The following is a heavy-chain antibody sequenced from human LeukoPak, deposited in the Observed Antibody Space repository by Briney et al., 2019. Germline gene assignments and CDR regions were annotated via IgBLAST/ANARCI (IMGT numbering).Heavy chain of an antibody. V-gene: IGHV3-23*01. CDR3: AKSLVGTLRGFDP. D-gene: IGHD1-1*01. CDR1: GFTFSNYA. Sequence: GGSLRLSCVVSGFTFSNYAMSWVRQAPGKGLEWISTVSGNGGSTYYADSVKGRFTISRDNSKNTLYLQMNSLRAEDTAVYYCAKSLVGTLRGFDPWGQGILVTVSS. J-gene: IGHJ5*02. CDR2: VSGNGGST.